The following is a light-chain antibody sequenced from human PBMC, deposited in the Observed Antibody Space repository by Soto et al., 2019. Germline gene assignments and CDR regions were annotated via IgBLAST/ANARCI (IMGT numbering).Light chain of an antibody. J-gene: IGLJ1*01. Sequence: QSALTQPRSVSGSPGQSVTISCTGTSSDVGGYSYVSWYQHHPGKAPKLMIYDVTKRPSGVPDRFSGSKSGNTASLTISGLQAEYEADYYCCSYAGSYTYVFGTGTKLTVL. V-gene: IGLV2-11*01. CDR2: DVT. CDR3: CSYAGSYTYV. CDR1: SSDVGGYSY.